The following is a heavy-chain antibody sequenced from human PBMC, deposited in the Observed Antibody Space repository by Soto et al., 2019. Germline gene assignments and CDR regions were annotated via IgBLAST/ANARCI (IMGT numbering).Heavy chain of an antibody. Sequence: SETLSLTCAVSGGSISSYYWSWIRQPPGKGLEWIGYIYYSGSTNYNPSLKSRVTISVDTSKNQFSLKLSSVTAADTAVYYCARYGDPLYYYGMDVWGQGTPVTVSS. CDR1: GGSISSYY. CDR3: ARYGDPLYYYGMDV. J-gene: IGHJ6*02. V-gene: IGHV4-59*01. CDR2: IYYSGST. D-gene: IGHD4-17*01.